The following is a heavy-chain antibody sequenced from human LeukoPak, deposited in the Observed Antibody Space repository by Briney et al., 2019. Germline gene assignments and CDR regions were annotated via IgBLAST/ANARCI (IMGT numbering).Heavy chain of an antibody. J-gene: IGHJ6*03. D-gene: IGHD4-23*01. Sequence: GGTLRLSCAASGFTFSSYGMSWVRQAPGKGLEWVSAISGSGGSTYYADSVKGRFTISRDNSKNTLYLQMNSLRAEDTALYYCARDGDTVLTRGYYYYMDVWGKGTTVTVSS. CDR2: ISGSGGST. CDR3: ARDGDTVLTRGYYYYMDV. V-gene: IGHV3-23*01. CDR1: GFTFSSYG.